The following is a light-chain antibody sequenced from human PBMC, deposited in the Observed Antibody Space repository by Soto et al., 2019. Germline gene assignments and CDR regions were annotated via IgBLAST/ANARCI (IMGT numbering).Light chain of an antibody. J-gene: IGKJ1*01. CDR1: QSVASSH. Sequence: EVVLTQSPGTLSLSPGERATLSCRASQSVASSHLAWYQQKPGQAPRLLIYGVSTRATGIPDRFNGGGSGTDFTLTISRLEPGDLAVYYCQHYGSPTWTFGQGTKVEIK. V-gene: IGKV3-20*01. CDR2: GVS. CDR3: QHYGSPTWT.